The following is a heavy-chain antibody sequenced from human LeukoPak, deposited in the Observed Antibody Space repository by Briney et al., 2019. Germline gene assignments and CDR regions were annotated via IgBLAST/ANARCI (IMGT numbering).Heavy chain of an antibody. D-gene: IGHD5-18*01. CDR1: GFTFDDYA. Sequence: GGSLRLSCAASGFTFDDYAMHWVRQAPGKGLEWVSGISWNSGSIGYADSVKGRFTISRDNAKSSLYLQMNSLRAEDTALYYCAKGPGTAMVTPFDYWGQGTLVTVSS. V-gene: IGHV3-9*01. J-gene: IGHJ4*02. CDR2: ISWNSGSI. CDR3: AKGPGTAMVTPFDY.